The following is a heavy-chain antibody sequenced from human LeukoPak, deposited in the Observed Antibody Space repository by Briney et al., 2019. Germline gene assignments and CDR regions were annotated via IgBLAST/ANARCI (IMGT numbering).Heavy chain of an antibody. D-gene: IGHD5-18*01. CDR1: GYTLTDLS. CDR3: ARARSLKGVTPRSWFDP. V-gene: IGHV1-24*01. J-gene: IGHJ5*02. Sequence: ASVKVSCKVSGYTLTDLSMHWVRQAPGKGLEWMGGFYPEDGETIYAQKFQGRVTMTEDTSTDTAYMELSSLRSEDTAVYYCARARSLKGVTPRSWFDPWGQGTLVTVSS. CDR2: FYPEDGET.